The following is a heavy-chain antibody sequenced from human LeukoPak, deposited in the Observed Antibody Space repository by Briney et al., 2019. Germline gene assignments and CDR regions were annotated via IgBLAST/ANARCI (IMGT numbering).Heavy chain of an antibody. V-gene: IGHV3-15*01. CDR1: GFTFSNAW. J-gene: IGHJ4*02. CDR3: TTDPQRGYYFDY. CDR2: IKSNSDGGRT. Sequence: GGSLRLSCVVSGFTFSNAWMSWVRQAPGKGLEWVGRIKSNSDGGRTDSTAPVKGRFTISRDDSKNTLYLQMNSLKTEDTGVYYCTTDPQRGYYFDYWGQGTLVTVSS. D-gene: IGHD3-3*01.